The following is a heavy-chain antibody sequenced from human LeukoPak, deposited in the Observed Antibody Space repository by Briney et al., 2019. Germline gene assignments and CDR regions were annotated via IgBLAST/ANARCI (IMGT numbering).Heavy chain of an antibody. CDR3: AREEWLVPNWHFDL. CDR1: XDXXSSXXXX. D-gene: IGHD6-19*01. J-gene: IGHJ2*01. Sequence: SQTLSLTCAISXDXXSSXXXXXXXXXXXXXXXXXWXXXTXSRSKWYXDYXVSXKGRXXINPDTSKNQFSLQLNSVTPEDTXVYYCAREEWLVPNWHFDLWGRGTLVTVSS. V-gene: IGHV6-1*01. CDR2: TXSRSKWYX.